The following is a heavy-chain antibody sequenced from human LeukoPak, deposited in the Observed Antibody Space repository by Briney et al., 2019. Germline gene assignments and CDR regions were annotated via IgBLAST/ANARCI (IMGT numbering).Heavy chain of an antibody. V-gene: IGHV3-23*01. D-gene: IGHD4-17*01. CDR1: GFTFSSYA. Sequence: GGSLRLSCAASGFTFSSYAMSWVRQAPGKGLEWVSAISGSGGSTYYADSVKGRFTISRDNSKNTLYLQMYRLRAEDTAVYFCAKDSTVTIGVFDIWGQGTMVTVSS. CDR3: AKDSTVTIGVFDI. CDR2: ISGSGGST. J-gene: IGHJ3*02.